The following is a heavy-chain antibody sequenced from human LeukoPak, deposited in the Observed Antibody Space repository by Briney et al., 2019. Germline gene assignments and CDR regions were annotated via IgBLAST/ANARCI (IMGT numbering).Heavy chain of an antibody. CDR2: ISGSGGST. V-gene: IGHV3-23*01. Sequence: PGGSLRLSCAASGFTFSSYAMSWVRQAPGKGLEWVSAISGSGGSTYYADSVKGRFTISRDNSKNTLYLQMNSLRAEDTAVYYCARAGVYDYVWGSYRPTHDAFDIWGQGTMVTVSS. CDR3: ARAGVYDYVWGSYRPTHDAFDI. D-gene: IGHD3-16*02. CDR1: GFTFSSYA. J-gene: IGHJ3*02.